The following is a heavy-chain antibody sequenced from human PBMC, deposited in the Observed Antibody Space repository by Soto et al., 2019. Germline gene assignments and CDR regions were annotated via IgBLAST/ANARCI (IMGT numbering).Heavy chain of an antibody. D-gene: IGHD3-3*01. CDR2: ISDDGSNK. CDR3: AKDRFLGVVPTLFDX. J-gene: IGHJ4*02. V-gene: IGHV3-30*18. CDR1: GFTLSSYG. Sequence: GGSLRLSCAASGFTLSSYGMHWVRQAPGKGLEWVSVISDDGSNKCYADSVKGRFTISRDNSKNTLYLQMNSLRAEDTAVYYCAKDRFLGVVPTLFDXWGQGTLLTVSX.